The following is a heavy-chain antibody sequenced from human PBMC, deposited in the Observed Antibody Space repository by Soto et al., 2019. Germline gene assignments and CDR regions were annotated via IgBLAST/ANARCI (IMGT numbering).Heavy chain of an antibody. V-gene: IGHV3-30*18. CDR1: GFTFRSFG. Sequence: QVQLVESGGGVIQPGTSLSLSCASSGFTFRSFGMYWVRQAPGKGLEWVAVVSYDGNHKYYADSVKGRFTVSRDNAKNMLYLQMNSLRGEDTAVYYCAKDVGQQLVLNYGKDVWGQGTTVTVSS. CDR2: VSYDGNHK. D-gene: IGHD6-13*01. CDR3: AKDVGQQLVLNYGKDV. J-gene: IGHJ6*02.